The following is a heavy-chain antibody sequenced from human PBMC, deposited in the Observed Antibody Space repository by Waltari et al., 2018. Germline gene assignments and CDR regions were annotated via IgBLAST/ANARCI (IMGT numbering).Heavy chain of an antibody. Sequence: QVQLVQSGAEVKKPGSSVKVSCKASGGTFSSYAISWVRQAPGQGLEWMGGIIPIFGTANYAQKFQGRVTITADESTSTAYMELSSLRSEDTAVYYCARDRRSSWARYNYYYYGMDVWGQGTTVTVSS. J-gene: IGHJ6*02. D-gene: IGHD6-13*01. V-gene: IGHV1-69*12. CDR3: ARDRRSSWARYNYYYYGMDV. CDR2: IIPIFGTA. CDR1: GGTFSSYA.